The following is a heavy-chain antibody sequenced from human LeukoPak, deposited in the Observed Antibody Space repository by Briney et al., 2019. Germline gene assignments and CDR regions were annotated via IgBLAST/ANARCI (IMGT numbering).Heavy chain of an antibody. CDR3: ARVILYGFGSAIYYIAGREDGFDP. Sequence: PSQTLSLTCAISGDSVSSNSAAWNWIRQSPSRGLEWLGRTYYRSKWYNDFAVSVESRITIHPDTSKNQFSLQLNSVTPEDTAVYYCARVILYGFGSAIYYIAGREDGFDPWGQGTLVTVSS. V-gene: IGHV6-1*01. J-gene: IGHJ5*02. CDR1: GDSVSSNSAA. CDR2: TYYRSKWYN. D-gene: IGHD3-10*01.